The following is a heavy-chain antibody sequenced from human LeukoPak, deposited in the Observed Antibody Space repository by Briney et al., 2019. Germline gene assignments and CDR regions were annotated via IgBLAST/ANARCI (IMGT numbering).Heavy chain of an antibody. Sequence: ASVKVSCKASGYSFTSNYIHWVRQAPGQGLEWMGMIYPRDGSTSYAQKFQGRVTMTEDTSTDTAYMELSSLRSEDTAVYYCAADVRLGFDPWGQGTLVTVSS. D-gene: IGHD2/OR15-2a*01. J-gene: IGHJ5*02. V-gene: IGHV1-46*01. CDR2: IYPRDGST. CDR3: AADVRLGFDP. CDR1: GYSFTSNY.